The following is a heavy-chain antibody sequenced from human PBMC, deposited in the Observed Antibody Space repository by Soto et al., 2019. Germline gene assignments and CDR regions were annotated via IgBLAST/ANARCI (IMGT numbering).Heavy chain of an antibody. Sequence: GASVKVSCKAAGYIFTSYAMHWVRQAPGQRLEWMGSINADNGNTKYSQKFQGRVTITRDTSANTAYMELSSLRSEDTAVYYCASSVVVVAAIRFDYWGQGTLVTVSS. CDR3: ASSVVVVAAIRFDY. CDR1: GYIFTSYA. CDR2: INADNGNT. V-gene: IGHV1-3*01. J-gene: IGHJ4*02. D-gene: IGHD2-15*01.